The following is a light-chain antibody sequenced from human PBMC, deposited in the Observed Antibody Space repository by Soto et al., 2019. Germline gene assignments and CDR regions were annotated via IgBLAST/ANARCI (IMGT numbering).Light chain of an antibody. CDR1: QSVSSSY. J-gene: IGKJ4*01. V-gene: IGKV3-20*01. CDR3: QQSGSSPLT. Sequence: EIVLTQSPGTLSLSPGERATLSCRASQSVSSSYLAWYQQKPGQAPRLLIHGASTRAIGIADRFSGSGSGTDFTLNISRLEPEDFAVYYCQQSGSSPLTFGGGTKVAI. CDR2: GAS.